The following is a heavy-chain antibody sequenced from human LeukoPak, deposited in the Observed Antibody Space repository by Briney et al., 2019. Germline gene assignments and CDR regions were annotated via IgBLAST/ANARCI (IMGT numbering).Heavy chain of an antibody. J-gene: IGHJ4*02. D-gene: IGHD6-19*01. CDR2: ISGSGGST. Sequence: GSLRLSCAASGFTFSSYAMSWVRQALGKGLEWVSAISGSGGSTYYADSVKGRLSISRDNSKSTLYLQMNSLRAEDTAVYDCAKDSVGIAVAGFDYWGQGTLVTVSS. CDR1: GFTFSSYA. V-gene: IGHV3-23*01. CDR3: AKDSVGIAVAGFDY.